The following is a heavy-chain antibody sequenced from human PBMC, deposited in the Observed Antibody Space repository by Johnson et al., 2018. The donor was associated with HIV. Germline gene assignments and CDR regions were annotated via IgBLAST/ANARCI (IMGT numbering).Heavy chain of an antibody. Sequence: VLLVESGGGLVQPGGSLRLSCAASGFTFSSYALTWVRQAPGKGLEWVSTVSDGAGNTYYADSVKGRFTISRDNSKNTLYLRMNRLRAEDTALYYCAKDIYGYDAFDIWGQGTMVTVSS. CDR2: VSDGAGNT. V-gene: IGHV3-23*04. CDR3: AKDIYGYDAFDI. CDR1: GFTFSSYA. J-gene: IGHJ3*02. D-gene: IGHD5-24*01.